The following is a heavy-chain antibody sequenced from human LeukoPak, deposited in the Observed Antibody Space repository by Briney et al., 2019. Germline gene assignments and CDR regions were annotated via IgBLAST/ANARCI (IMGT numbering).Heavy chain of an antibody. CDR3: ARARRCGGDCYGTFDY. CDR2: IYYSGST. CDR1: GDSISSGGYY. V-gene: IGHV4-31*03. D-gene: IGHD2-21*02. Sequence: PSQTLSLTCTVSGDSISSGGYYWSWIRQHPGKGLGWIGYIYYSGSTYYNPSLKSRFTISVDTSKNQFSLKLSSVTAADTAVYYCARARRCGGDCYGTFDYWGQGTLVTVSS. J-gene: IGHJ4*02.